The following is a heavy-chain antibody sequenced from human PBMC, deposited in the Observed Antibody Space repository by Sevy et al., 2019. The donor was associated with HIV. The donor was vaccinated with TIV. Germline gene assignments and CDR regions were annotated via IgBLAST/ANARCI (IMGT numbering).Heavy chain of an antibody. Sequence: ASVKVSCKASGYRLTSYAMNWVRQAPRQGLEWIGWINANTGKPTYAQGFTGRFVFSLDTSVNTAYLQISSLKAEDTAVYYCAKGRPGSGYAGAAAGDWGQGTRVTVSS. V-gene: IGHV7-4-1*02. CDR1: GYRLTSYA. CDR3: AKGRPGSGYAGAAAGD. D-gene: IGHD5-12*01. CDR2: INANTGKP. J-gene: IGHJ4*02.